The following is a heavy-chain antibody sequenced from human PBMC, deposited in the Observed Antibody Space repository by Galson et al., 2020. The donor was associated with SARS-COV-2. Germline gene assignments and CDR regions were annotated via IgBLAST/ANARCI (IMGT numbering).Heavy chain of an antibody. D-gene: IGHD2-15*01. J-gene: IGHJ3*01. CDR1: GFSFSTYG. CDR3: ARNMDTDAPYCSGGSCDDSLDV. CDR2: ISYAGSSQ. Sequence: GGSLSLSCGASGFSFSTYGMHWVRQAPGKGLEWVAVISYAGSSQFYAESVGGRFTISRDNSKNTLYLQMNSLRREETAVYYCARNMDTDAPYCSGGSCDDSLDVWGQGTLVTVSS. V-gene: IGHV3-30*03.